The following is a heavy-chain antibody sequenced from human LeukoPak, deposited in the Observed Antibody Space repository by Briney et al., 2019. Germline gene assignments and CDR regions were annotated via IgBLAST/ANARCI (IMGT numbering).Heavy chain of an antibody. Sequence: PGGSLRLSCAASGFTVTVNSKYMTWARQAPGKGLEWVSVIYSGGNTYYADSVKGRFTISRDNSKNTLYLQMNSLRAEDTAVYYCARCGGDHYHFDYWGQGTLVTVSS. CDR3: ARCGGDHYHFDY. D-gene: IGHD2-21*02. CDR2: IYSGGNT. CDR1: GFTVTVNSKY. J-gene: IGHJ4*02. V-gene: IGHV3-66*01.